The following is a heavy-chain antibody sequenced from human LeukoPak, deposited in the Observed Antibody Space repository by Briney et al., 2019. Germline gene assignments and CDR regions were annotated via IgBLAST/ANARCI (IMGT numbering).Heavy chain of an antibody. V-gene: IGHV4-34*01. Sequence: SETLSLTCAVYGGSFSGYYWSWIRQPPGKGLEWIGEINHSGSTNYNPSLKSRVTILVDTSKNQFSLKLSSVTAADTAVYYCARGPPDCSSTSCYTGYHPWRLDVWGKGTTVTVSS. CDR2: INHSGST. J-gene: IGHJ6*04. CDR1: GGSFSGYY. D-gene: IGHD2-2*02. CDR3: ARGPPDCSSTSCYTGYHPWRLDV.